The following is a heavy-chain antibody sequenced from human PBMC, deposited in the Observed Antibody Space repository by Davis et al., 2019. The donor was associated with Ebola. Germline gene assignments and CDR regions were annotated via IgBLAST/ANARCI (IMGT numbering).Heavy chain of an antibody. CDR2: INPNSGGT. Sequence: AASVKVSCKAPGYTFTGNFIHWVRQAPGQGLEWMGRINPNSGGTHYAQKFQGRVTMTRENSMSTAYMELSSLRSEDTAVYFCARGGVAYSDLDYWGQGTLVAVSS. D-gene: IGHD2-21*01. V-gene: IGHV1-2*06. CDR3: ARGGVAYSDLDY. CDR1: GYTFTGNF. J-gene: IGHJ4*02.